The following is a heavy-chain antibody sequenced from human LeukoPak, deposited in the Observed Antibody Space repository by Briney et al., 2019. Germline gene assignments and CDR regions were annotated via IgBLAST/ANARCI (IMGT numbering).Heavy chain of an antibody. CDR1: GYSFTNYW. J-gene: IGHJ5*02. Sequence: GESLRISCKASGYSFTNYWIAWVRQKPGKGLEWMGIMHPGESEINYSPFLEGQVTISADTSISTAYLEWYSLKASDSAIYYCAKTIASLGSGARYFDPWGQGTMITVSS. CDR2: MHPGESEI. CDR3: AKTIASLGSGARYFDP. D-gene: IGHD5/OR15-5a*01. V-gene: IGHV5-51*01.